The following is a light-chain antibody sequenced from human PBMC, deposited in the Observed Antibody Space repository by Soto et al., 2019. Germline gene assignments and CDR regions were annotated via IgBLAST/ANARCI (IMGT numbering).Light chain of an antibody. CDR2: GNS. Sequence: QSVLTQPPSVSGAPGQRVTISCTGGSSNIGAGYDVHWYRQFPGTAPKLLVYGNSNRPSGISDRFSASKSGSSASLAITGLQAEDEADYYCQSYDNSLRAWVFGGGTKLTVL. V-gene: IGLV1-40*01. CDR3: QSYDNSLRAWV. CDR1: SSNIGAGYD. J-gene: IGLJ3*02.